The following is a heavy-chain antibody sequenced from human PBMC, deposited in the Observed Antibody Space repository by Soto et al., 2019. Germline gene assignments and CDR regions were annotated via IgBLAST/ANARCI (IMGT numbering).Heavy chain of an antibody. Sequence: GGSLRLSCAASGFTFSSYSMNWVRQAPGKGLEWVSSISSSSSYIYYADSVKGRFTISRDNAKNSLYLQMNSLRAEDTAVYYCARDLTFAGYCSSTSCYAGFDYWGQGTLVTVSS. V-gene: IGHV3-21*01. CDR1: GFTFSSYS. CDR2: ISSSSSYI. D-gene: IGHD2-2*01. CDR3: ARDLTFAGYCSSTSCYAGFDY. J-gene: IGHJ4*02.